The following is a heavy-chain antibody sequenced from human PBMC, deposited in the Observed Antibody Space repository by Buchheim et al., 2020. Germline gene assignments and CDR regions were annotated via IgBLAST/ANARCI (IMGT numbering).Heavy chain of an antibody. CDR1: GGSFSGYY. Sequence: QVQLQQWGAGLLKPSETLSLTCAVYGGSFSGYYWSWIRQPPGKGLEWIGEINHSGSTNYNPSLKSRVTISVDTSKNQFSLKLSSVTAADTAVYYCARSSIGHSSSWPYPYYYYYYGMDVWGQGTT. CDR2: INHSGST. D-gene: IGHD6-13*01. J-gene: IGHJ6*02. CDR3: ARSSIGHSSSWPYPYYYYYYGMDV. V-gene: IGHV4-34*01.